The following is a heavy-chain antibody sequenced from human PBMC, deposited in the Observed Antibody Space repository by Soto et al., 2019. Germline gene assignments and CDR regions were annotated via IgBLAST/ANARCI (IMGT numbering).Heavy chain of an antibody. CDR3: ARLEGLATISYYFDF. CDR2: IYYSGST. V-gene: IGHV4-31*03. CDR1: GGSISSGGYY. J-gene: IGHJ4*02. Sequence: SETLSLTCSVSGGSISSGGYYWSWIRQHPGKGLEWIGYIYYSGSTYYNPSLQTRVTISLDKSKSQFSLKLNSVTAADSAVYFCARLEGLATISYYFDFWGPGALVTVSS. D-gene: IGHD3-9*01.